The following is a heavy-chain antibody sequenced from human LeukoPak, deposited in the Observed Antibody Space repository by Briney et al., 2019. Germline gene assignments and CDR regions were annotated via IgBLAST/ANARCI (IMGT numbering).Heavy chain of an antibody. J-gene: IGHJ4*02. CDR2: ISSSSSYI. D-gene: IGHD3-3*01. V-gene: IGHV3-21*01. Sequence: GGSLRLSCAASGFTFSSYSMNWVRQAPGKGLEWVSSISSSSSYIYYADSVKGRFTISRDNAKNSPYLQMNSLRAEDTAVYYCARAPPFGADAALDYWGQGTLVTVSS. CDR3: ARAPPFGADAALDY. CDR1: GFTFSSYS.